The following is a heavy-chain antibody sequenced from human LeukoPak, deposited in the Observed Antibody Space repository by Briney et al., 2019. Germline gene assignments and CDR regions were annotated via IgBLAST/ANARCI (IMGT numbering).Heavy chain of an antibody. V-gene: IGHV3-15*01. CDR2: IKAKPHGGTT. Sequence: GSLRLSGAASGFTFINAWMAWVRQAPGKGLEWVGRIKAKPHGGTTDYAAPVKGRFTISRDDSKSTLYLQMNSLKTEDTAVYYCTTDGVGIEGATFDYWGQGILVTVSS. CDR1: GFTFINAW. D-gene: IGHD1-26*01. J-gene: IGHJ4*02. CDR3: TTDGVGIEGATFDY.